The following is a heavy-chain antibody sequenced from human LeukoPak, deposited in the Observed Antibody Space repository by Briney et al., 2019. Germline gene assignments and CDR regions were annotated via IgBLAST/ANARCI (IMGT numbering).Heavy chain of an antibody. V-gene: IGHV3-48*03. Sequence: GGSLRLSCAASGFTFSSYEMNWVRQAPGKGLEWVSYISSSGSTIYYADSVKGRFTISRDNAKNSLYLQMNSLRAEDTAVYYCARDSRLLYYYDSSGYGDYWGQGTLVTVSS. D-gene: IGHD3-22*01. J-gene: IGHJ4*02. CDR3: ARDSRLLYYYDSSGYGDY. CDR2: ISSSGSTI. CDR1: GFTFSSYE.